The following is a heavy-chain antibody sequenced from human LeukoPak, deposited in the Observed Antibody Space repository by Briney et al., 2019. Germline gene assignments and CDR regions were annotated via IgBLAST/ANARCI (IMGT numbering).Heavy chain of an antibody. Sequence: GGSLRLSCAASEFTFSTSAMSWVRQAPGKGLEWVSSISGSSDNTYYADSVKGRFTIFRDNSKDTLYLQMNSLRAEDTAVYFCVKVFRTIPVAGTTFYYFYMDVWGEGTTVTVSS. CDR3: VKVFRTIPVAGTTFYYFYMDV. D-gene: IGHD6-19*01. V-gene: IGHV3-23*01. CDR1: EFTFSTSA. CDR2: ISGSSDNT. J-gene: IGHJ6*03.